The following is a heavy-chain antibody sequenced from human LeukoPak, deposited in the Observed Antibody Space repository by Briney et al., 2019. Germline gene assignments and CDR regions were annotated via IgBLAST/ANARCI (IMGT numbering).Heavy chain of an antibody. D-gene: IGHD3-10*01. Sequence: SETLSLTCAVYGGSFSGYYWSWIRQPPGKGLEWIGEINHSGSTNYNPSLKSRVTISVDTSENQFSLKLSSVTAADTAVYYCARKVSITMVRGVIHTTYFDHWGQGTLVTVSS. J-gene: IGHJ4*02. CDR2: INHSGST. CDR1: GGSFSGYY. V-gene: IGHV4-34*01. CDR3: ARKVSITMVRGVIHTTYFDH.